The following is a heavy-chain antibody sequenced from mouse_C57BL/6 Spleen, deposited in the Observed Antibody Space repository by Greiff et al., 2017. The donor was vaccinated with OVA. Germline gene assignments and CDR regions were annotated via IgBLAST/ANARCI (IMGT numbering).Heavy chain of an antibody. CDR1: GFTFSDYY. CDR2: INYDGSST. J-gene: IGHJ4*01. D-gene: IGHD1-1*01. V-gene: IGHV5-16*01. Sequence: EVHLVESEGGLVQPGSSMKLSCTASGFTFSDYYMAWVRQVPEKGLEWVANINYDGSSTYYLDSLKSRFIISRDNAKNILYLQMSSLKSEDTATYYCAREATTGYYYAMDYWGQGTSVTVSS. CDR3: AREATTGYYYAMDY.